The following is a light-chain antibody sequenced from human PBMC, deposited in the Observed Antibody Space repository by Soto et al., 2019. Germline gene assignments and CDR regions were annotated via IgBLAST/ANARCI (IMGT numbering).Light chain of an antibody. CDR2: GAS. V-gene: IGKV3-15*01. Sequence: EIVMTQSPATLSVSPGERATLSCRASQSVSSNLAWYQQKPGQAPRLLIYGASTRATGIRARYSGSGSGTEFTLTIRSLQSEDFAVYYCQQYNNWLITFGQGTRLEIK. J-gene: IGKJ5*01. CDR1: QSVSSN. CDR3: QQYNNWLIT.